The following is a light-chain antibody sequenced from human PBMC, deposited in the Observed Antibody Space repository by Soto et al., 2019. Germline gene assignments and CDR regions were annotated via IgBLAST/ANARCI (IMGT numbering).Light chain of an antibody. CDR3: QQRSNSWT. V-gene: IGKV3-11*01. CDR1: QSVSSY. J-gene: IGKJ1*01. CDR2: DAS. Sequence: EIVLTQSPATLSLSPGERATLSCRASQSVSSYLAWYQQKPGQAPRLLIYDASNRATGIPARFSGSGSGTDLTLTISSLEPEDFAVYYCQQRSNSWTFGQGTKVEI.